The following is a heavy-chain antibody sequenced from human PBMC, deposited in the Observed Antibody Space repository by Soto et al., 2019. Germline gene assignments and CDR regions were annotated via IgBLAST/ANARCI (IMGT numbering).Heavy chain of an antibody. D-gene: IGHD3-9*01. J-gene: IGHJ5*02. Sequence: ASETLSPTCIVSGGSISNYYWSWIRQPPGKGLEWIGYIYYSGSTNYNPSLTSRVAISVDTSKNQFSLKLSSVTAEDTAVYYCARGLLLTVYYIANWFDPWGQGTLVTVSS. V-gene: IGHV4-59*12. CDR3: ARGLLLTVYYIANWFDP. CDR1: GGSISNYY. CDR2: IYYSGST.